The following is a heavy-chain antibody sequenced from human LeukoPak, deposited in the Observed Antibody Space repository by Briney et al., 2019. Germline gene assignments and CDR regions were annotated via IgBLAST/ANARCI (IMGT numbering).Heavy chain of an antibody. Sequence: SETLSLTCTVSGDSISSSYYWSWIRQPPGKGLEWIGEINHSGSTNYNPSLKSRVTISADTSKNQFSLKLSSVTAADTAVYYCARGLAVAGTRVRGNFDYWGQGTLVTVSS. CDR2: INHSGST. D-gene: IGHD6-19*01. V-gene: IGHV4-34*01. J-gene: IGHJ4*02. CDR1: GDSISSSYY. CDR3: ARGLAVAGTRVRGNFDY.